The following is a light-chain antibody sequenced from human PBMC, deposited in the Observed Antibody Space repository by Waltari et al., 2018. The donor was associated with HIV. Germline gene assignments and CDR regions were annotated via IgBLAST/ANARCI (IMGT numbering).Light chain of an antibody. J-gene: IGLJ2*01. CDR2: SNN. CDR1: SSDIGSNA. Sequence: QSVLTQPPSASETPGQRVAISCSGSSSDIGSNAVNWYQQLPGTAPKLLIYSNNQPPSGVPIRFSGSKSGTSASLAISGLQSEDEADYYCAAWDDSLNGPHVVFGGGTKLTVL. CDR3: AAWDDSLNGPHVV. V-gene: IGLV1-44*01.